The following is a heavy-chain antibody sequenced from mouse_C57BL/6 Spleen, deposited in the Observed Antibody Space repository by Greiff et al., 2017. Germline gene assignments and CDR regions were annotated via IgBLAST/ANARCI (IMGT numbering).Heavy chain of an antibody. D-gene: IGHD1-1*01. V-gene: IGHV1-76*01. Sequence: VQGVESGAELVRPGASVKLSCKASGYTFTDYYINWVKQRPGQGLEWIARIYPGSGNNYYNEKFKGKATLTAEKSSSTAYMQLSSLTSEDPAVYFCARSGYYYGSSYGAMDYWGQGTSVTVSS. CDR2: IYPGSGNN. CDR1: GYTFTDYY. CDR3: ARSGYYYGSSYGAMDY. J-gene: IGHJ4*01.